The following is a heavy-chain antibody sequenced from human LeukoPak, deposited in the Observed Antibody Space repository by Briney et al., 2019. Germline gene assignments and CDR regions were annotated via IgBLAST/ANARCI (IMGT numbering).Heavy chain of an antibody. CDR1: AASIRSHS. D-gene: IGHD3-22*01. V-gene: IGHV4-59*11. CDR3: ARAYLHYYDSSGYLYYFDY. Sequence: PSETLSLTCTVSAASIRSHSWSWIRQPPGRGLEWIGYLSYSGSTDYNPSLKTRVTVSVDTSKNQFSLKLTSLTAADTALYYCARAYLHYYDSSGYLYYFDYWGQGALVTVS. CDR2: LSYSGST. J-gene: IGHJ4*02.